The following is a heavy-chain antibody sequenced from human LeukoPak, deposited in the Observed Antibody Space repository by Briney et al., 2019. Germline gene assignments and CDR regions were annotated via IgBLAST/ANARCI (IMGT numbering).Heavy chain of an antibody. CDR3: ARAYFGVVINYMDV. J-gene: IGHJ6*02. CDR1: GFTLRSYE. V-gene: IGHV3-48*03. Sequence: GGSLRLSCAASGFTLRSYEMNWLRQAPRKGLEWVSYISSSGTTIYYADSVKGRFTISRDNAKNSLYLQMNSLRAEDTAVYYCARAYFGVVINYMDVWGQGTTVTVSS. CDR2: ISSSGTTI. D-gene: IGHD3-3*01.